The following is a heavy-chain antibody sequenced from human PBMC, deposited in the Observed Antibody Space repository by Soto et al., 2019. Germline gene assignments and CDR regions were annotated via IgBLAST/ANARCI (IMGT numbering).Heavy chain of an antibody. J-gene: IGHJ5*02. Sequence: EVQLVESGGGLVKPGGSLRLSCSFTFNSYSLNWVRQAPGKGLEWVSSISSGSAYIKYADSVKGRFTISRDNANNFLYLQMSSLIVDDTALYYCTRDQGGSYDSCFDPWGQGTLVTVSS. D-gene: IGHD1-26*01. CDR1: TFNSYS. V-gene: IGHV3-21*06. CDR2: ISSGSAYI. CDR3: TRDQGGSYDSCFDP.